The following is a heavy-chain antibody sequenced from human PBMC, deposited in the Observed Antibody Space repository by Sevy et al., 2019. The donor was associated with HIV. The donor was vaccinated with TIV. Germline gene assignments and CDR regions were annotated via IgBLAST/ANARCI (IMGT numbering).Heavy chain of an antibody. J-gene: IGHJ3*02. V-gene: IGHV1-2*02. Sequence: ASVKVSCKASGYTFTGYYMHWVRQAPGQGLEWMGWINPNSGGTNYVQKFQGRVTMTRDTSISTAYMELSRLRSDDTAVYYCAREGLSGYDAFDIWGQGTMVTVS. CDR1: GYTFTGYY. D-gene: IGHD5-12*01. CDR3: AREGLSGYDAFDI. CDR2: INPNSGGT.